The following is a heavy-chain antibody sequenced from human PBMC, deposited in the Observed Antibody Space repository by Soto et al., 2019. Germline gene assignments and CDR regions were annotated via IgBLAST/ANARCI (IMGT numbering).Heavy chain of an antibody. CDR2: IWYDGSNK. D-gene: IGHD3-3*01. J-gene: IGHJ3*02. V-gene: IGHV3-33*01. CDR1: EFTISSYA. CDR3: AREYDFWSGYYDAFDI. Sequence: GGSRRLSCAASEFTISSYAMHWVRQAPGKGLEWVAVIWYDGSNKYYADSVKGRFTISRDNSKNTLYLQMNSLRAEDTAVYYCAREYDFWSGYYDAFDIWGQGTMVTVSS.